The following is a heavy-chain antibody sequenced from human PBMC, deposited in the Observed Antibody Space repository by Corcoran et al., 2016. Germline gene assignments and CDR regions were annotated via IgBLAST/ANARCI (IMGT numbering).Heavy chain of an antibody. CDR3: ARGERVVAAMGYYYGMDV. J-gene: IGHJ6*02. D-gene: IGHD2-15*01. Sequence: QVQLVQSGAEVKKPGASVKVSCKASGYTFTGYYMHWVRQAPGQGLEWMGWINPNSGGTNYAQKFQGRVTMTRDTSISTAYMELRRLRSDDTAVYYCARGERVVAAMGYYYGMDVWGQGTTVTVSS. V-gene: IGHV1-2*02. CDR1: GYTFTGYY. CDR2: INPNSGGT.